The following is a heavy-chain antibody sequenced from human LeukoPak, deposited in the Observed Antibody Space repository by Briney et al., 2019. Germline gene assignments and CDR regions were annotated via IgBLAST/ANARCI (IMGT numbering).Heavy chain of an antibody. CDR3: PSWAGGSDPVASFDY. CDR2: INLYRGGT. J-gene: IGHJ4*02. D-gene: IGHD3-16*02. CDR1: GYTFTGYY. V-gene: IGHV1-2*02. Sequence: ASVQVSCKPSGYTFTGYYMHWMRQAPGQGREWMGLINLYRGGTNYAQKFRGRVTMTRETSIRKAYMELSKLRLNGRDIHLLPSWAGGSDPVASFDYWGQGTLVTVSS.